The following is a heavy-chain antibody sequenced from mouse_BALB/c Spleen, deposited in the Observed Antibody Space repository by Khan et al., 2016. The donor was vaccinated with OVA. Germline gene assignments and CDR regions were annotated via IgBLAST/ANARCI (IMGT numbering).Heavy chain of an antibody. D-gene: IGHD1-2*01. J-gene: IGHJ2*01. CDR2: ISYSGST. Sequence: EVQLQESGPGLVKPSQSLSLTCTDTGYSITSGYGWNWIRQFPGNKLELMGYISYSGSTNYNPSLKSRISFTRDTSKNPFFLQLNSVTTADTATYYCARTARIKYWGQGTTLTVSS. V-gene: IGHV3-2*02. CDR3: ARTARIKY. CDR1: GYSITSGYG.